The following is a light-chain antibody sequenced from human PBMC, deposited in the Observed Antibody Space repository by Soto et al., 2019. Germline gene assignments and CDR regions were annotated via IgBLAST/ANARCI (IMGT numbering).Light chain of an antibody. Sequence: QSALTQPPYASGSPGQSVTISCTGTSSDVDDNNYVSWYQQHPGKAPKLMIYEVSKRPSGVPDRFSGSKSGNTASLTVSGLQAEDEADYYCSSYAGSNNTYVFGTGTKLTVL. CDR1: SSDVDDNNY. V-gene: IGLV2-8*01. J-gene: IGLJ1*01. CDR2: EVS. CDR3: SSYAGSNNTYV.